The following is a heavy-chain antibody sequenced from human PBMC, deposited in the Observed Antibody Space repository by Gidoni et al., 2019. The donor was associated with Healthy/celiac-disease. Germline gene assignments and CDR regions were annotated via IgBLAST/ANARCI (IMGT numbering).Heavy chain of an antibody. CDR2: INHSGST. V-gene: IGHV4-34*01. D-gene: IGHD2-15*01. CDR3: ASGGSRVVAAQGNWFDP. CDR1: GGSFSGYY. J-gene: IGHJ5*02. Sequence: QVQLQQWGAGLLKPSETLSLTCAVYGGSFSGYYWSWIRQPPGKGLEWIGEINHSGSTNYNPSLKSRVTISVDTSKNQFSLKLSSVTAADTAVYYCASGGSRVVAAQGNWFDPWGQGTLVTVSS.